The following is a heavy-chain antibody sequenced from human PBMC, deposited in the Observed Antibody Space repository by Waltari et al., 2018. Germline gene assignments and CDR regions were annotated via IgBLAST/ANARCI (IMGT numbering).Heavy chain of an antibody. J-gene: IGHJ4*02. CDR1: GFTFSSYA. CDR3: AKDPGRRELLSG. CDR2: ISGSGGRT. V-gene: IGHV3-23*01. Sequence: EVQLLESGGGLVQPGGSLRLSCAASGFTFSSYAMSWVRQAPGKGLEWVSAISGSGGRTYYADSAKGRFTISRDNSKNTLYLQMNSLRAEDTAVYYCAKDPGRRELLSGRGQGTLVTVSS. D-gene: IGHD1-26*01.